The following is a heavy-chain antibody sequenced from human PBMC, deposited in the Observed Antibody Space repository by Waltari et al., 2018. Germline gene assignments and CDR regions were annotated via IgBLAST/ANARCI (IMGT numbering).Heavy chain of an antibody. CDR2: IYYSGTT. D-gene: IGHD5-12*01. CDR1: GGSLSSSSYF. J-gene: IGHJ6*03. V-gene: IGHV4-39*01. Sequence: QLQLQESGPGLVKPSETLSLTCTVSGGSLSSSSYFWAWIRQPPGKGVEWIGSIYYSGTTYYHWSLKSRVTISVDRSTNQVSLKLTSVTAADTAVYFCAREVPRNGYIGLIYYYMDVWGKGTTVTVSS. CDR3: AREVPRNGYIGLIYYYMDV.